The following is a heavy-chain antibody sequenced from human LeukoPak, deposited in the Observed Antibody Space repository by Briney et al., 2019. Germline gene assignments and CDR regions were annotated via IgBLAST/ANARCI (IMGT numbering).Heavy chain of an antibody. J-gene: IGHJ4*02. CDR2: INSSGGST. Sequence: GASVKVSCKASGYTFTSYYMHWVRQAPGQGLEWMGIINSSGGSTSYAQKFQGRVTMTRDTSTSTVYMELSSLRSEDTAVYYCARGYYYGSSGYYHFDYWGQGTLVTVSP. D-gene: IGHD3-22*01. CDR3: ARGYYYGSSGYYHFDY. CDR1: GYTFTSYY. V-gene: IGHV1-46*01.